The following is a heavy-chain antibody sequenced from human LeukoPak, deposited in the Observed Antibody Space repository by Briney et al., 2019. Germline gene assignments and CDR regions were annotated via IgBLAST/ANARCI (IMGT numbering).Heavy chain of an antibody. CDR2: ISAYNGNT. V-gene: IGHV1-18*01. CDR3: ARVVDCSSTSCRYFDC. D-gene: IGHD2-2*01. J-gene: IGHJ4*02. Sequence: GASVKVPCKASGYTFTSYGISWVRQAPGQGLEWMGWISAYNGNTNYAQKLQGRVTMTTDTSTSTAYMELRSLRSDDTAVYYCARVVDCSSTSCRYFDCWGQGTLVTVSS. CDR1: GYTFTSYG.